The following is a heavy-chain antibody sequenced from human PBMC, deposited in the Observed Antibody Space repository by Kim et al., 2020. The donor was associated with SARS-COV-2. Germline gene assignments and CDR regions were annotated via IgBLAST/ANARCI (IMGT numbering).Heavy chain of an antibody. CDR2: NHSRGRH. Sequence: GDNHSRGRHYYNPALKSRVTISVDTSKNQFSLKLSSVTAADTAVYYCARLLADPVAMGVWVVVSYFDYWGQGTLVTVSS. J-gene: IGHJ4*02. D-gene: IGHD3-22*01. V-gene: IGHV4-30-4*01. CDR3: ARLLADPVAMGVWVVVSYFDY.